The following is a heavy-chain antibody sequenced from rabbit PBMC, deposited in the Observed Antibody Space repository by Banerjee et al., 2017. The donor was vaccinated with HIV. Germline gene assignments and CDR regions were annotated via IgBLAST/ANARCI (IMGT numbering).Heavy chain of an antibody. CDR3: ARDVAGVIGWNFNL. D-gene: IGHD4-1*01. J-gene: IGHJ4*01. CDR1: GFSFSDGDG. V-gene: IGHV1S45*01. Sequence: QEQLVGSGGGLVKPEGSLTLTCKASGFSFSDGDGMCWVRQAPGKGLEWIACIYTGSSGTTYYASWAKGRFTISKTSSTTVTLQMTSLTAADTASYCCARDVAGVIGWNFNLWGPGTLVTVS. CDR2: IYTGSSGTT.